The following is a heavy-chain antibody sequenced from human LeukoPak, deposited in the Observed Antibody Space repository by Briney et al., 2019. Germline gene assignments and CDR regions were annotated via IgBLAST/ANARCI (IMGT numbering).Heavy chain of an antibody. J-gene: IGHJ4*02. D-gene: IGHD6-19*01. CDR2: IYTSGST. CDR3: AGMSTQDSGWDWPNTLGFGY. Sequence: SETLSLTCTVSGGSISSGSYYWGWIRQPAGKGLEWIGRIYTSGSTNYNPSLKSRVTISVDTSKNQFSLKLSSVTAADTAVYYCAGMSTQDSGWDWPNTLGFGYWGQGTLVTVSS. V-gene: IGHV4-61*02. CDR1: GGSISSGSYY.